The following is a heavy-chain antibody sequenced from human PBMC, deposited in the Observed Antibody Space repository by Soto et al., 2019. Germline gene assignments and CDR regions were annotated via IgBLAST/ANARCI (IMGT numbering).Heavy chain of an antibody. CDR1: GFTFSSYW. D-gene: IGHD3-22*01. J-gene: IGHJ4*02. Sequence: EVQLVESGGGSVQPGGSLRLSCAASGFTFSSYWMHWVRQAPGKGLVWVSRIKSDGSGTYYADSVKGRLTISRDNAKNTRYLQMNSLRAEDTAVYYCARGDGDYYDGNGYLGRHWGQGTLVTVSS. V-gene: IGHV3-74*01. CDR3: ARGDGDYYDGNGYLGRH. CDR2: IKSDGSGT.